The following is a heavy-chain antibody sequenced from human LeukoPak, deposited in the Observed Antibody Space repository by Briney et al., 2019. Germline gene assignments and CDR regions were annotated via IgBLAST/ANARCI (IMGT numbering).Heavy chain of an antibody. CDR3: ASELESGYSYDN. J-gene: IGHJ1*01. Sequence: SVKVSCKASGGTFSSYAISWVRQAPGQGLEWMGGIIPIFGTANYAQKFQGRVTITTDESTSTASMELSSLRSEDTAVYYCASELESGYSYDNWGQGTLVTVSS. CDR1: GGTFSSYA. V-gene: IGHV1-69*05. D-gene: IGHD5-18*01. CDR2: IIPIFGTA.